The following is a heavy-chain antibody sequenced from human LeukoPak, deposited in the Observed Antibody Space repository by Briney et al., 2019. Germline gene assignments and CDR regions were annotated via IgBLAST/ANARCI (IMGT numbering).Heavy chain of an antibody. CDR1: GFTFNSCG. J-gene: IGHJ4*02. CDR2: TTYDGDIR. D-gene: IGHD3-10*01. CDR3: VKEQGSGYYRTADY. V-gene: IGHV3-30*18. Sequence: GGSLRLSCAASGFTFNSCGMHWVRQAPGKGLEWVGVTTYDGDIRYFEDSVKGRFTISRDTSKSTLYLQMNSLGAEDTAVYYCVKEQGSGYYRTADYWGQGTLVTVSS.